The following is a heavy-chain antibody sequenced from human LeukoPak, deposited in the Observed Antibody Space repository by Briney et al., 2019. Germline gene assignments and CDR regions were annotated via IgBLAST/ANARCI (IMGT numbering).Heavy chain of an antibody. CDR1: GYTFTGNY. CDR2: INPNSGDT. Sequence: GASVKVSCKASGYTFTGNYRNWVRQAPGQGVEWVGWINPNSGDTSYAQKFQGRVTMTRDKSISTAYMELTRLRSDDTAVYYCARDSSDGYNPIDYWGQGTLVTVS. J-gene: IGHJ4*02. CDR3: ARDSSDGYNPIDY. D-gene: IGHD5-24*01. V-gene: IGHV1-2*02.